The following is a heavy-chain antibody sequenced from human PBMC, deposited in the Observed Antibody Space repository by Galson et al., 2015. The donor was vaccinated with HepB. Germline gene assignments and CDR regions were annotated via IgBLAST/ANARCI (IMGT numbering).Heavy chain of an antibody. V-gene: IGHV5-51*01. CDR1: GYSFTSYW. D-gene: IGHD6-13*01. CDR3: ARRSSSWYGEGDAFDI. CDR2: IYPGDSDT. Sequence: QSGAEVKKPGESLKISCKGSGYSFTSYWIGWVRQMPGKGLEWMGIIYPGDSDTRYSPSFQGQVTISADKSISTAYLQWSSLKASDTAMYYCARRSSSWYGEGDAFDIWGQGTMVTVSS. J-gene: IGHJ3*02.